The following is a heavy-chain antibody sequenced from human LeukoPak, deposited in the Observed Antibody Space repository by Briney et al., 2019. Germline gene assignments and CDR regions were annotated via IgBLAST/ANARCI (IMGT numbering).Heavy chain of an antibody. CDR2: ISYDGSNK. CDR3: AKDQDIVVVVGDDYGMDV. CDR1: GFIFSTYG. Sequence: GGSLRLSCAASGFIFSTYGMHWVRQAPGKGLEWVAVISYDGSNKYYADSVKGRFTISRDNSKNTLYLQMNSLRAEDTAVYYCAKDQDIVVVVGDDYGMDVWGQGTTVTVSS. V-gene: IGHV3-30*18. D-gene: IGHD2-15*01. J-gene: IGHJ6*02.